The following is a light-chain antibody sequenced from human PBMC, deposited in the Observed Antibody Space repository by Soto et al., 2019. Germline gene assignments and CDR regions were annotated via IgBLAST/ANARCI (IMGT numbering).Light chain of an antibody. Sequence: QSASTLTASVSTGVTITCRASQRISTWLAWYQQKPGKAPKLLISDASSLETGVPSRFSGSGSGTEFTLTISSLQPDDFATYYCQQCYSNPRTFGRGTKVDI. V-gene: IGKV1-5*01. CDR2: DAS. CDR1: QRISTW. CDR3: QQCYSNPRT. J-gene: IGKJ1*01.